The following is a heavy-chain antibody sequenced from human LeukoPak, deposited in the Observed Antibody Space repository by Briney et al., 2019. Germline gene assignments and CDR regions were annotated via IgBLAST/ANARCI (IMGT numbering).Heavy chain of an antibody. CDR1: GYTFTSYG. Sequence: ASVKVSCKASGYTFTSYGISWVRQAPGQGLEWMGWISTYNGNTNYAQKLQGRVTMTRDTSISTAYMELSRLRSDDTAVYYCARVPGYYYGSGLFDYWGQGTLVTVSS. CDR2: ISTYNGNT. D-gene: IGHD3-10*01. V-gene: IGHV1-18*01. CDR3: ARVPGYYYGSGLFDY. J-gene: IGHJ4*02.